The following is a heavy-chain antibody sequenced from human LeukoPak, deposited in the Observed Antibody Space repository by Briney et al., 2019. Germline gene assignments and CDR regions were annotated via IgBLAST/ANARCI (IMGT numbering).Heavy chain of an antibody. CDR3: AKGGDGYNYYFDY. Sequence: GGSLRLSCVASGLRFRSYAMSWVRQAPGKGLEWVSGISGSGGSIRYADSVKGRFIISRDNSKNTLYLQMNSLRAEDTAVYYCAKGGDGYNYYFDYWGQETLVTVSS. J-gene: IGHJ4*02. D-gene: IGHD5-24*01. CDR1: GLRFRSYA. V-gene: IGHV3-23*01. CDR2: ISGSGGSI.